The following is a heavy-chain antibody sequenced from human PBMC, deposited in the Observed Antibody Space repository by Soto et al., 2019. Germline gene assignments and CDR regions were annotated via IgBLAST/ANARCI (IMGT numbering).Heavy chain of an antibody. Sequence: EVQLVESGGGLVQPGGSLRLSCAASGFTFSSYEMNWVRQAPGKGLEWVSYISSSGSTIYYADSVKGRFTISRDNAKNSLYLQMNSLRAEDTAVYYCARAYSCSSSPDYWGQGTLVTVSS. V-gene: IGHV3-48*03. D-gene: IGHD6-6*01. CDR2: ISSSGSTI. CDR1: GFTFSSYE. J-gene: IGHJ4*02. CDR3: ARAYSCSSSPDY.